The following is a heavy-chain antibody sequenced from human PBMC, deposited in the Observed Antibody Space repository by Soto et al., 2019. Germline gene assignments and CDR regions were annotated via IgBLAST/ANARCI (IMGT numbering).Heavy chain of an antibody. J-gene: IGHJ6*03. D-gene: IGHD6-6*01. CDR3: ASGPYTSSSGGYYYYYMDV. V-gene: IGHV1-69*04. CDR2: IVPMFGIP. CDR1: GGSFSSYA. Sequence: SVNVSCNASGGSFSSYAINWVRQAPGQGLEWMGRIVPMFGIPNFAPKFQGRVTMTADRSTTTAYMELSSLRSEDTAVYYCASGPYTSSSGGYYYYYMDVWGKGTTVTVSS.